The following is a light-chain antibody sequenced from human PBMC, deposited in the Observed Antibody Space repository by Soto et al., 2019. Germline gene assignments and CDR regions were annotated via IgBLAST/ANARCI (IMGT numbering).Light chain of an antibody. V-gene: IGKV1-5*03. J-gene: IGKJ2*01. CDR1: QSMSRW. CDR2: KAS. Sequence: DLQMTQSHSTLSASVGDRVTITCRASQSMSRWLAWFQQKPGKAPNLMICKASSLESGFPSRFSGSGSGTEFTLTISSLHPDDFANSYCQQYNSYPYPFGQGTKLEIK. CDR3: QQYNSYPYP.